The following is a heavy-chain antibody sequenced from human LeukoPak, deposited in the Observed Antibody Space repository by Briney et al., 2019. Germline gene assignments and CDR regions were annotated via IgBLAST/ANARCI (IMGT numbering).Heavy chain of an antibody. V-gene: IGHV4-34*01. D-gene: IGHD2-15*01. Sequence: SGTLSLTCAVYGGSFSGYYWSWIRQPPGKGLEWIGEINHSGSTNYNPSLKSRVTISVDTSKNQFSLKLSSVTAADTAAYSCARAVVVAATPGYFDYWGQGTLVTVSS. J-gene: IGHJ4*02. CDR2: INHSGST. CDR3: ARAVVVAATPGYFDY. CDR1: GGSFSGYY.